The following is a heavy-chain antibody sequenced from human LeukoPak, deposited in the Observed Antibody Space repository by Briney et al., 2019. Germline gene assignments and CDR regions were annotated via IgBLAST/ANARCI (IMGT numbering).Heavy chain of an antibody. D-gene: IGHD6-19*01. CDR3: ARKQWLDAFDI. CDR2: ISSSSSYI. CDR1: GFTFTTYA. Sequence: GGSLRLSCAASGFTFTTYAMSWVRQAPGKELEWVSSISSSSSYIYYADSVKGRFTISRDNAKNSLYLQINSLRAEDTAVYYCARKQWLDAFDIWGQGTMVTVSS. V-gene: IGHV3-21*04. J-gene: IGHJ3*02.